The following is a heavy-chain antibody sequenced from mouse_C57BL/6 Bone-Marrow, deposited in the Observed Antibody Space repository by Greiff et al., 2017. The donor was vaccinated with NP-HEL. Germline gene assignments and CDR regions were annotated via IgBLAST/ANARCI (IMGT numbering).Heavy chain of an antibody. CDR1: GYSITSDY. J-gene: IGHJ1*03. CDR2: ISYSGST. V-gene: IGHV3-8*01. CDR3: ARSHYYGSSYWYFDV. D-gene: IGHD1-1*01. Sequence: EVKLMESGPGLAKPSQTLSLTCSVTGYSITSDYWNWIRKFPGNKLEYMGYISYSGSTYYNPSLKRRISITRDTSKNQYYLQLNSVTTEDTATYYCARSHYYGSSYWYFDVWGTGTTVTVSS.